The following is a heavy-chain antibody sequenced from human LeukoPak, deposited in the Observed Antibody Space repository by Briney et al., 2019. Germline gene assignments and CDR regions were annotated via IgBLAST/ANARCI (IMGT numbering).Heavy chain of an antibody. D-gene: IGHD3-16*02. CDR2: INPNSGGT. CDR1: GYTFTGYY. J-gene: IGHJ4*02. V-gene: IGHV1-2*02. CDR3: AIRGYYDYVWGSYRHDYYFDY. Sequence: ASVKVSCKASGYTFTGYYMHLVRQAPGQGLEWMGWINPNSGGTNYAQKFQGRVTMTRDTSISTAYMELSRLRSDDTAVYYCAIRGYYDYVWGSYRHDYYFDYWGQGTLVTVSS.